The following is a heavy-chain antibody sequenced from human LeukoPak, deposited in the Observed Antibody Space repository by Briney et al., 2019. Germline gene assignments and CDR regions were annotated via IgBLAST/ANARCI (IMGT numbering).Heavy chain of an antibody. D-gene: IGHD3-22*01. CDR1: GFTFSSYA. CDR2: ISSSSSYI. CDR3: ARVGAPRDYDSSGYFFDY. J-gene: IGHJ4*02. V-gene: IGHV3-21*01. Sequence: GGSLRLSCAASGFTFSSYAMSWVRQAPGKGLEWVSSISSSSSYIYYADSVKGRFTISRDNAKNSLYLQMNSLRAEDTAVYYCARVGAPRDYDSSGYFFDYWGQGTLVTVSS.